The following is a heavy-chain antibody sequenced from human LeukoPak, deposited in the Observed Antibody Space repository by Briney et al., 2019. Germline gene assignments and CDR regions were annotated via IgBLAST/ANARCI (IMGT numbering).Heavy chain of an antibody. CDR3: AKDMYDSSGYPHYFDY. J-gene: IGHJ4*02. V-gene: IGHV3-9*01. Sequence: GRSLRLSCAASGFTFDDYAMHWVRQAPGKGLKWVSGISWNSGSTGYADSVKGRFTISRDNAKNSLYLQMNSLRAEDTALYYCAKDMYDSSGYPHYFDYWGQGTLVTVSS. CDR1: GFTFDDYA. D-gene: IGHD3-22*01. CDR2: ISWNSGST.